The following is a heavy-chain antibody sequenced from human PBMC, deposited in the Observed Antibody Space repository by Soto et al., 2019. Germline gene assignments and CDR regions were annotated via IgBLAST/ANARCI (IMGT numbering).Heavy chain of an antibody. CDR1: GFTCSSYA. Sequence: GGSLRLSCAASGFTCSSYAMHWVRQAPGKGLEWVAVISYDGSNKYYADSVKGRFTISRDNSKNTLYLQMNSLRAEDTAVYYCARPSLELVVPAAMNYYYYMDVWGKGTTVTVSS. D-gene: IGHD2-2*01. V-gene: IGHV3-30-3*01. CDR3: ARPSLELVVPAAMNYYYYMDV. CDR2: ISYDGSNK. J-gene: IGHJ6*03.